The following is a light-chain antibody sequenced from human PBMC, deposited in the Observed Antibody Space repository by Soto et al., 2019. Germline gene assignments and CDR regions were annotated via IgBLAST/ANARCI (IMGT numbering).Light chain of an antibody. CDR2: DVG. J-gene: IGLJ3*02. Sequence: QSALTQPRSVSGPPGQSVTISCTGTSSDVGGYDRVSWYQQRPGKAPKLIIYDVGRRPSGVPDRFSGSKSGNTASLTISGLQADDEADYFCSSFAATFSWVFDGGTKVTVL. V-gene: IGLV2-11*01. CDR1: SSDVGGYDR. CDR3: SSFAATFSWV.